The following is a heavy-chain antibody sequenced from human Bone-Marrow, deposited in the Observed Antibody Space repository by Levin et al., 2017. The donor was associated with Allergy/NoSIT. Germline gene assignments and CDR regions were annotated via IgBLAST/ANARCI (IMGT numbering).Heavy chain of an antibody. CDR1: GYSITNGYF. J-gene: IGHJ6*02. Sequence: SETLSLTCDVSGYSITNGYFWGWIRQPPGKGLEWIGSIYQRGNTYFNPSLRSRATLSIDTSKNQFSLHLNSVTAADTAVYYCARDGEHPYGLDVWGQGTTVIVSS. CDR2: IYQRGNT. V-gene: IGHV4-38-2*02. CDR3: ARDGEHPYGLDV.